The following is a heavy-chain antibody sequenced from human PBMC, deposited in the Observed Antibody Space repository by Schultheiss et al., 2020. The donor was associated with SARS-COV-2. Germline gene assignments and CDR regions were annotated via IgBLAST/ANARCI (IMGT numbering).Heavy chain of an antibody. CDR1: GFTFSSYE. J-gene: IGHJ3*02. D-gene: IGHD3-22*01. CDR2: ISSSGSTI. V-gene: IGHV3-48*03. Sequence: GESLKISCAASGFTFSSYEMNWVRQAPGKGLEWVSHISSSGSTIYYADSVKGRFTISRDNAKNSLYLQMNSLRAEDTAVYYCARDGDSSGYYYDAFDIWGQGTMVTVSS. CDR3: ARDGDSSGYYYDAFDI.